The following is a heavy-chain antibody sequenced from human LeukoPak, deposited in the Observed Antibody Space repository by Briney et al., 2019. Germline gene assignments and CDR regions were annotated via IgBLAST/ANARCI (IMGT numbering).Heavy chain of an antibody. D-gene: IGHD3-22*01. V-gene: IGHV4-39*01. CDR3: ARRDYYDSSGYGPGTLGY. CDR1: GGSISSSSYY. J-gene: IGHJ4*02. Sequence: SETLSLTCTVSGGSISSSSYYWGWIRQPPGKGLEWIGSIYYSGSTYYNPSLKSRVTISVDTSKNQFSLKLSSVTAAGTAVYYCARRDYYDSSGYGPGTLGYWGQGTLVTVSS. CDR2: IYYSGST.